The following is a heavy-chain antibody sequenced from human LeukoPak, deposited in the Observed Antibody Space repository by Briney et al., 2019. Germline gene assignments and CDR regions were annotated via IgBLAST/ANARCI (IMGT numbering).Heavy chain of an antibody. CDR3: ARALYSSSWYRYYYYYYMDV. V-gene: IGHV1-18*01. J-gene: IGHJ6*03. D-gene: IGHD6-13*01. CDR2: ISAYNGNT. Sequence: ASVKVSCKASGYTFTSYGISWVRQAPGQGLEWMGWISAYNGNTNYAQKLQGRVTMTTDTSTSTAYMELRCLRSDDTAVYYCARALYSSSWYRYYYYYYMDVWGKGTTVTVSS. CDR1: GYTFTSYG.